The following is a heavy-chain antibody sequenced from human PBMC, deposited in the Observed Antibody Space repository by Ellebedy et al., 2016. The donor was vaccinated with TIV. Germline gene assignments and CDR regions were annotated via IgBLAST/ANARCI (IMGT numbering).Heavy chain of an antibody. D-gene: IGHD3-3*01. CDR1: GGTFSSYA. Sequence: SVKVSXXASGGTFSSYAISWVRQAPGQGLEWMGGIIPIFGTANYAQKFQGRVTITADESTSTAYMELSSLRSEDTAVYYCARDSTIFGVVISRGDYWGQGTLVTVSS. V-gene: IGHV1-69*13. CDR3: ARDSTIFGVVISRGDY. CDR2: IIPIFGTA. J-gene: IGHJ4*02.